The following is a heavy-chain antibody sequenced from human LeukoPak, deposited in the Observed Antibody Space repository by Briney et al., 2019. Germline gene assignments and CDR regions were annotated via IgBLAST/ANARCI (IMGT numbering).Heavy chain of an antibody. CDR1: GITFSGYW. CDR3: SISTMAGIAAA. J-gene: IGHJ4*02. Sequence: GGSLRLSCVGSGITFSGYWMYWVRQAPGKGLEWVSSISSSSSYIYYADSVKGRFTISRDNAKNSLYLQMNSLRAEDTAVYYCSISTMAGIAAAGGQGTLVTVSS. V-gene: IGHV3-21*01. D-gene: IGHD6-13*01. CDR2: ISSSSSYI.